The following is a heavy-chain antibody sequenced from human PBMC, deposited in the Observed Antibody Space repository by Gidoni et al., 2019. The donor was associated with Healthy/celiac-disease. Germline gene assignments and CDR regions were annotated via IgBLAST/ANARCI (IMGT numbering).Heavy chain of an antibody. J-gene: IGHJ4*02. V-gene: IGHV4-30-2*01. CDR3: ARGDGTVTMVRGVIRDELRFDY. CDR1: GGSISSGGYP. CDR2: IYHSGST. Sequence: QLQLPESGSGLVKPSQTLYLTCAVSGGSISSGGYPWRWIRQPPGKGLEWIGYIYHSGSTYYNPSLKSRVTISVDRSKNQFSLKLSSVTAADTAVYYCARGDGTVTMVRGVIRDELRFDYWGQGTLVTVSS. D-gene: IGHD3-10*01.